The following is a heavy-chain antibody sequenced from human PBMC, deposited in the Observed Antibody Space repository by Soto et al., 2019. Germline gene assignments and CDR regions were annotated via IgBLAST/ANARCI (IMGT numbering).Heavy chain of an antibody. CDR2: IAPFNGKT. Sequence: QVQLVQSAAEVRRPGALVKVSCRTSGYIFNHYGINWVRQAPGQGLEWVGWIAPFNGKTSSLQRLQDRISMTIDTSASTAYLEVRSLTSDDTGVYFCAREGGSSTYYPLELDFWGQGTLVTVSS. J-gene: IGHJ4*02. V-gene: IGHV1-18*01. CDR3: AREGGSSTYYPLELDF. D-gene: IGHD6-13*01. CDR1: GYIFNHYG.